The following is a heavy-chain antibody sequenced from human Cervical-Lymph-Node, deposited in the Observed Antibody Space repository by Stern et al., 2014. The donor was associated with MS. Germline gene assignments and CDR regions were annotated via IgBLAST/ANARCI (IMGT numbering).Heavy chain of an antibody. CDR2: ISGSGGST. CDR1: GFTFSSYT. Sequence: EVHLVESGGGLVQPGGSLRLSCAASGFTFSSYTMSWVRQAPGKGLEWVSVISGSGGSTYYADSVKGRFTISRDNSKNTLYLQMNSLRAEDTAVYYCAKPTYDYGDYYFDYWGQGTLVTVSS. J-gene: IGHJ4*02. V-gene: IGHV3-23*04. D-gene: IGHD4-17*01. CDR3: AKPTYDYGDYYFDY.